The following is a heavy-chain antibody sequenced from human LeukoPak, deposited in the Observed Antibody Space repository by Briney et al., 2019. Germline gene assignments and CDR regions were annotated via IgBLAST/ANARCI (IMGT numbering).Heavy chain of an antibody. J-gene: IGHJ4*02. V-gene: IGHV1-69-2*01. CDR3: ARAVRGYSYGVDY. D-gene: IGHD5-18*01. CDR2: VDPEDGET. Sequence: GASVKVSCKASGYTFTDYYMHWVQQAPGKGLEWMGRVDPEDGETIYAEKFQGRVTITADTSTDTAYMELSSLRSEDTAVYYCARAVRGYSYGVDYWGQGTLVTVSS. CDR1: GYTFTDYY.